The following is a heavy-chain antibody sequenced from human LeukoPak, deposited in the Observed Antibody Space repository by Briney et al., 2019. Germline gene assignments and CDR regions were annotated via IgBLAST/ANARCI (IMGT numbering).Heavy chain of an antibody. CDR1: GFTFSSHD. Sequence: PGRSLRLSCAASGFTFSSHDMHWVRQAPGKGLEWVAVISYDGSNKYYADSVKGRFTISRDNSKNTLYVQMNSLRDEDTAVYYCVKGGTYRSNWFDPWGQGTLVTVSS. CDR3: VKGGTYRSNWFDP. CDR2: ISYDGSNK. D-gene: IGHD3-16*01. V-gene: IGHV3-30*18. J-gene: IGHJ5*02.